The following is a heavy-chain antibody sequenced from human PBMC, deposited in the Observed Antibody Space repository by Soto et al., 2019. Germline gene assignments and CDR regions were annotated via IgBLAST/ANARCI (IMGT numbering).Heavy chain of an antibody. Sequence: SVKVSCKASGGTFSSYAISWVRQAPGQGLEWMGGIIPIFGTANYAQKFQGRVTITADESTSTAYMELSSLRSEDTAVYYCARVNYDFWSGYSVYYYYGMDVWGQGTMVTVSS. CDR3: ARVNYDFWSGYSVYYYYGMDV. CDR2: IIPIFGTA. CDR1: GGTFSSYA. J-gene: IGHJ6*02. V-gene: IGHV1-69*13. D-gene: IGHD3-3*01.